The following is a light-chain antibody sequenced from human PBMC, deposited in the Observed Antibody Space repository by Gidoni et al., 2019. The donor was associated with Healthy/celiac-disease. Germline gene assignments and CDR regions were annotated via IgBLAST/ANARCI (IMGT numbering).Light chain of an antibody. J-gene: IGKJ5*01. Sequence: IQMTQSPSSLSASVGDRVTITCRASQSISSYLNWYQQKPGKAPKLLIYAASSLQRGVPSRFSGSGSGTDFTLTISSLQPEDFATYYCQQSYSTPSTFGQGTRLEIK. CDR2: AAS. CDR1: QSISSY. CDR3: QQSYSTPST. V-gene: IGKV1-39*01.